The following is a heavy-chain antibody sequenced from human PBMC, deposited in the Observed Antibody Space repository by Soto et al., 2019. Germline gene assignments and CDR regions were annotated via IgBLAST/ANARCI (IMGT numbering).Heavy chain of an antibody. J-gene: IGHJ4*02. CDR1: GFTFSSYG. V-gene: IGHV3-33*01. D-gene: IGHD3-22*01. CDR3: AREAVVHSSGYRSLFDY. CDR2: IWYDGSNK. Sequence: QVQLVESGGGVVQPGRSLRLSCAATGFTFSSYGMHWVRQSPGKGLEWVAVIWYDGSNKYYADSVKGRFTNSRDNSKNTLYLQMNSLRAEDTAVYYCAREAVVHSSGYRSLFDYWGQGTLVTVFS.